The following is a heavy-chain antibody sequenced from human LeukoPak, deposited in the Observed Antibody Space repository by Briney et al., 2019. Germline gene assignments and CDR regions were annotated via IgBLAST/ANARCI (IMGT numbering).Heavy chain of an antibody. V-gene: IGHV4-30-4*01. CDR3: ARASRALDS. J-gene: IGHJ4*02. CDR1: VHLPPRHREP. Sequence: AQTLTLTCSASVHLPPRHREPMPVIPQHPGKALEWSGYIYHSGLSYYNPSLKNRISISIDTSSNQFSLKLTSMTAADTAVYYCARASRALDSWGQGILVTVSS. CDR2: IYHSGLS.